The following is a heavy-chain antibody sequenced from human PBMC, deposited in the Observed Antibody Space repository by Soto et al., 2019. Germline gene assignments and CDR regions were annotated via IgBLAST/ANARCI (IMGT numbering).Heavy chain of an antibody. V-gene: IGHV5-10-1*01. Sequence: PGEYLKISCKGSGYSFTSYWISWVRQMPGKGLEWMGRIDPSDSYTNYSPSFQGHVTISADKSISTAYLQWSSLKASDTAMYYCASGPSGYYYAIPAEYFQHWGQGTLVTVSS. CDR3: ASGPSGYYYAIPAEYFQH. D-gene: IGHD3-22*01. CDR1: GYSFTSYW. J-gene: IGHJ1*01. CDR2: IDPSDSYT.